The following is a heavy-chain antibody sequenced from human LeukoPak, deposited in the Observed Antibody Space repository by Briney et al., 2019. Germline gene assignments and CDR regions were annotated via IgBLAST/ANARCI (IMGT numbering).Heavy chain of an antibody. D-gene: IGHD6-19*01. Sequence: GGSLRLSCAASGFTHSNAWMSWVRQAPGHGVKWVGRIESKTNGGTTDYAPPAKGRFSISIYDSKTTLYLHMNILKAEAAAVYLCTTGNRSGGYGINWGQGTLVTVSS. V-gene: IGHV3-15*04. J-gene: IGHJ4*02. CDR1: GFTHSNAW. CDR3: TTGNRSGGYGIN. CDR2: IESKTNGGTT.